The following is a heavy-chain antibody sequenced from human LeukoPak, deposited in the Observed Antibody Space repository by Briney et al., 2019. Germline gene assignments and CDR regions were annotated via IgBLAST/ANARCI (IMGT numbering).Heavy chain of an antibody. CDR1: GFTFSSYE. CDR2: ISSSGSI. J-gene: IGHJ4*02. V-gene: IGHV3-48*03. CDR3: AKAPVTSCRGAFCYPFDY. D-gene: IGHD2-15*01. Sequence: PGGSLRLSCAASGFTFSSYEMNWVRQAPGKGLEWVSYISSSGSIYYADSVKGRFTISRDNAKNSLYLQMNSLRAEDTAVYYCAKAPVTSCRGAFCYPFDYWGQGTLVTVSS.